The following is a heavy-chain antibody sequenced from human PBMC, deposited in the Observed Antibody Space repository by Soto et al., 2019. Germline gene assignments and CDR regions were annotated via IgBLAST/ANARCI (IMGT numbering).Heavy chain of an antibody. D-gene: IGHD6-13*01. CDR2: ISYDGSNK. CDR1: GFTFSSYA. J-gene: IGHJ6*02. V-gene: IGHV3-30-3*01. Sequence: GGSLSLSCAASGFTFSSYAMHWVRQAPGKGLEWVAVISYDGSNKYYADSVKGRFTISRDNSKNTLYLQMNSLRAEDTAVYYCARDGDGYSSSWYVLPRNYYYYGMDVWGQGTTVTVSS. CDR3: ARDGDGYSSSWYVLPRNYYYYGMDV.